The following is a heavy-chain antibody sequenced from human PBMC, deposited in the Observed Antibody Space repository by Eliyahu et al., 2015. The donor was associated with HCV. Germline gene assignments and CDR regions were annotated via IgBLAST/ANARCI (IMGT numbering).Heavy chain of an antibody. V-gene: IGHV3-21*01. CDR3: ARSGGYNSGADY. CDR1: GFTFSSYS. CDR2: ISSSSSYI. Sequence: EVQLVESGGGLVKPGGSLRLSXAASGFTFSSYSMNWVRQAPGKGLEWVSSISSSSSYIYYADSVKGRFTISRDNAKNSLYLQMNSLRAEDTAVYYCARSGGYNSGADYWGQGTLVTVSS. D-gene: IGHD5-24*01. J-gene: IGHJ4*02.